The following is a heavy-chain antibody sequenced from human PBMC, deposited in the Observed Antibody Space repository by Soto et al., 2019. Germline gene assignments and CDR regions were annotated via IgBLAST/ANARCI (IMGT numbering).Heavy chain of an antibody. J-gene: IGHJ5*02. CDR3: ARVESAWYGAASTPRFDP. V-gene: IGHV4-59*08. D-gene: IGHD3-10*01. CDR1: GGSISSYY. Sequence: PSETLSLTCTVSGGSISSYYWGWIRHPPGKGLKWIGYIYYSGSTNYNPSLKSRVTISVNTSKNQFSLKLSSVTAADTAVYYCARVESAWYGAASTPRFDPWGQGTLVTVSS. CDR2: IYYSGST.